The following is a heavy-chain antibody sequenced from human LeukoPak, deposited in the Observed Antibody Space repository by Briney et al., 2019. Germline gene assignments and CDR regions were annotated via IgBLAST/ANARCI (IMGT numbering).Heavy chain of an antibody. J-gene: IGHJ5*02. CDR3: ARVGIAAAGSYNWFDP. D-gene: IGHD6-13*01. CDR2: IIPIFGTA. V-gene: IGHV1-69*05. CDR1: GGSFSSEA. Sequence: ASVKVSCKAFGGSFSSEAISWVRQAPGQGLEWMGRIIPIFGTANYAQKFQGRVTITTDESTSTAYMELSSLRSEDTAVYYCARVGIAAAGSYNWFDPWGQGTLVTVSS.